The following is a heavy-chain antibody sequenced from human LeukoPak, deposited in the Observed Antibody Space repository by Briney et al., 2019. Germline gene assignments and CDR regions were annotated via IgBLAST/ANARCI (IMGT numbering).Heavy chain of an antibody. CDR2: ISGSGGST. D-gene: IGHD6-13*01. V-gene: IGHV3-23*01. J-gene: IGHJ4*02. CDR1: GSTFSSYA. CDR3: AKGSSWYGAFDY. Sequence: GGSLRLSCAASGSTFSSYAMSWVRQAPGKGLEWVSAISGSGGSTYYADSVKGRFTISRDNSKNTLYLQMNSLRAEDTAVYYCAKGSSWYGAFDYWGQGTLVTVSS.